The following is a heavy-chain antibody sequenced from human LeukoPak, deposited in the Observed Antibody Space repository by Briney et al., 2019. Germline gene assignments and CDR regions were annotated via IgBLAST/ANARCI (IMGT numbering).Heavy chain of an antibody. Sequence: PSETLSPTCTVSGGSISRYYWSLIRQPPGKGPEWIGYIYYSGSTNYNPSLKSRVTISAYTSKNQFSLKLSSVTAADTAVYYCARSSSSGDFDYWGQGTLVTVSS. V-gene: IGHV4-59*01. CDR2: IYYSGST. CDR1: GGSISRYY. D-gene: IGHD6-13*01. J-gene: IGHJ4*02. CDR3: ARSSSSGDFDY.